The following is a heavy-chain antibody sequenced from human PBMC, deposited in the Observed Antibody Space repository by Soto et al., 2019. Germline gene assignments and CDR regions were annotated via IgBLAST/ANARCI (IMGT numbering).Heavy chain of an antibody. Sequence: PWETLSLTCAVSGGSISSSNWWSWVRQPPGKGLEWIGEIYHSGSTNHNPSLKSRVTISVDKSKNQFSLKLSSVTAADTAVYYCASRGYDFWSGSYYFDYWGQGTLVTVS. V-gene: IGHV4-4*02. CDR2: IYHSGST. CDR3: ASRGYDFWSGSYYFDY. CDR1: GGSISSSNW. D-gene: IGHD3-3*01. J-gene: IGHJ4*02.